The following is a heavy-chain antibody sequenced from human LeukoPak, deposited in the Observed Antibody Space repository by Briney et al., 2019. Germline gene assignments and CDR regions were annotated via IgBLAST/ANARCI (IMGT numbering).Heavy chain of an antibody. D-gene: IGHD4-17*01. CDR3: ARGSTVVTYFDY. CDR2: IYYSGST. V-gene: IGHV4-59*01. CDR1: GGSISSYY. Sequence: PSETLSLTCTVSGGSISSYYWSWIRQPPGKGLEWIGYIYYSGSTNYSPSLKSRVTIPVDTSKNQFSLKLSSVTAADTAVYYCARGSTVVTYFDYWGQGTLVTVSS. J-gene: IGHJ4*02.